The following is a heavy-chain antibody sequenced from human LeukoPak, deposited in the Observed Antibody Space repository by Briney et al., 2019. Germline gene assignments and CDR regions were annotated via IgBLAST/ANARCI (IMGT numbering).Heavy chain of an antibody. V-gene: IGHV1-18*01. J-gene: IGHJ4*02. CDR3: ATETGIAAAVLDY. CDR1: GYTFENYG. D-gene: IGHD6-13*01. Sequence: ASVKVSCKASGYTFENYGITWVRQAPGQGLEWMGWISGYNGNTDYAEKLQGRVTMTRNTSISTAYMELSSLRSEDTAVYYCATETGIAAAVLDYWGQGTLVTVSS. CDR2: ISGYNGNT.